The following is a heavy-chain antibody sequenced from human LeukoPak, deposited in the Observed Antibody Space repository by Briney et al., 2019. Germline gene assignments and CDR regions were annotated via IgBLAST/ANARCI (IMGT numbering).Heavy chain of an antibody. V-gene: IGHV4-4*07. Sequence: PSETLSLTCSVSGGSISSYYWSWIRQPAGKGLEWIGRIYSSGTITYNPSLQSRVTMSVDTSKKEFSLRMSSVTAAQTAGYYCTRDSVTTGEVKFHPWRQGTLVAVSS. D-gene: IGHD4-17*01. CDR2: IYSSGTI. CDR3: TRDSVTTGEVKFHP. J-gene: IGHJ5*02. CDR1: GGSISSYY.